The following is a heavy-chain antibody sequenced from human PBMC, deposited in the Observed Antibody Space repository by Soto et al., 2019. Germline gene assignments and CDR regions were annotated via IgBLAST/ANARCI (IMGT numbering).Heavy chain of an antibody. D-gene: IGHD1-1*01. V-gene: IGHV4-34*01. Sequence: QVQLQQWGAGLVKPSETLSLSCAVYGQSFSGHSWAWIRQPPGKGLEWIGEINESGSTYYNSSLKSRVTISTDTSKNQFPHKLSSVSAADTAAYFCARGSGIVALPGELEDVNYDYWGQGTLVNVSS. CDR2: INESGST. CDR3: ARGSGIVALPGELEDVNYDY. J-gene: IGHJ4*02. CDR1: GQSFSGHS.